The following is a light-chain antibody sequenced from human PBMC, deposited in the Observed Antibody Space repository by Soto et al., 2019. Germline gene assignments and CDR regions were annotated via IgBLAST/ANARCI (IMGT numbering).Light chain of an antibody. V-gene: IGKV3-20*01. CDR3: QQYGSSPIT. CDR2: GAS. Sequence: EIVLTQSPGTLSLSPGERATLSCRASQSVAGSYLAWYQQQPGQAPRLLIYGASSRGTGIPDRLSGSGSGTDFTLTITGLEPEDFAVYYCQQYGSSPITFGQGTRLEIK. J-gene: IGKJ5*01. CDR1: QSVAGSY.